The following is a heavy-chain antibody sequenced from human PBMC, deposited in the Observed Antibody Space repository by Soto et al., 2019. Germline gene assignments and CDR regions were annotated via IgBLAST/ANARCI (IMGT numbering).Heavy chain of an antibody. J-gene: IGHJ6*02. Sequence: ASVKVSCKVSGYTLTELSMHWVRQAPGKGLEWMGGFDPEDGETIYAQKFQGRVTMTEDTSTDTAYMELSSLRSEDTAVYYCARDLDGPVTTSRTRYYYGMDVWGQGTTVTVSS. CDR3: ARDLDGPVTTSRTRYYYGMDV. D-gene: IGHD4-17*01. CDR1: GYTLTELS. CDR2: FDPEDGET. V-gene: IGHV1-24*01.